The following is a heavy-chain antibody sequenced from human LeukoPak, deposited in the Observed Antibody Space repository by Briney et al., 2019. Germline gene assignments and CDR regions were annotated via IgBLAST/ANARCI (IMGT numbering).Heavy chain of an antibody. Sequence: GGPLRLSCAASGFTFSSCAMSWVRQAPGKGLEWVSGISGSGGSTDYADSVKGRFTISRDNSRNTLYLQMNSPRAEDTAVYYCAILPGYSSGWYEVNYWGQGTLVTVSS. CDR1: GFTFSSCA. V-gene: IGHV3-23*01. D-gene: IGHD6-13*01. J-gene: IGHJ4*02. CDR3: AILPGYSSGWYEVNY. CDR2: ISGSGGST.